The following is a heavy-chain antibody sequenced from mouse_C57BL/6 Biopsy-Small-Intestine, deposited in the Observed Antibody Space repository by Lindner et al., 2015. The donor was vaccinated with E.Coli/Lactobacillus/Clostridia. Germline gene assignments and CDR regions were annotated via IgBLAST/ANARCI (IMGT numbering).Heavy chain of an antibody. J-gene: IGHJ3*01. CDR2: INPSNGGT. Sequence: VQLQESGTELVKPGASVKLSCKASGYTFTSYWMHWVKQRPGQGLEWIGNINPSNGGTNYNEKFKSKATLTVDKSSSTAYMQLSSLTSEDSAVYYCARVDSSGSAWFAYWGQGTLVTVSA. D-gene: IGHD3-2*02. CDR3: ARVDSSGSAWFAY. V-gene: IGHV1-53*01. CDR1: GYTFTSYW.